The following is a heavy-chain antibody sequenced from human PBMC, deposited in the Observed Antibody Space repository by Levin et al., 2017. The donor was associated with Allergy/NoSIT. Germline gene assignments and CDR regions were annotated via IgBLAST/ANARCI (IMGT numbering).Heavy chain of an antibody. D-gene: IGHD3-3*01. CDR3: AKDGNDFWSETDGRDA. Sequence: LSLTCAASGFSFINYFMNWVRQAPGRGLEWVATISGSGDKTYYADSVKGRFTISRDNTKNTLYLQMNSLRVEDTAVYYCAKDGNDFWSETDGRDAWGQGILVTVSS. CDR2: ISGSGDKT. V-gene: IGHV3-23*01. CDR1: GFSFINYF. J-gene: IGHJ5*02.